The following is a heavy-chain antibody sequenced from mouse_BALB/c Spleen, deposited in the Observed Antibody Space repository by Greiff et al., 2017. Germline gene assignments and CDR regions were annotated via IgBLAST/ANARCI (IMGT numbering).Heavy chain of an antibody. CDR3: AREGTGFDY. CDR2: ISYSGST. CDR1: GYSITSDYA. Sequence: EVKLQESGPGLVKPSQSLSLTCTVTGYSITSDYAWNWIRQFPGNKLEWMGYISYSGSTSYNPSLKSRISITRDTSKNQFFLQLNSVTTEDTATYYCAREGTGFDYWGQGTTLTVSS. V-gene: IGHV3-2*02. D-gene: IGHD3-3*01. J-gene: IGHJ2*01.